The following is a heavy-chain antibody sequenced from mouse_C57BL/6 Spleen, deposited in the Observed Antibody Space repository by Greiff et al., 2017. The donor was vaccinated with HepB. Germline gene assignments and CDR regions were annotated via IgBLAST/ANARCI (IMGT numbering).Heavy chain of an antibody. CDR1: GYAFSSSW. V-gene: IGHV1-82*01. J-gene: IGHJ3*01. CDR2: IYPGDGDT. D-gene: IGHD2-5*01. Sequence: VQLQQSGPELVKPGASVKISCKASGYAFSSSWMNWVKQRPGKGLEWIGRIYPGDGDTNYNGKFKGKATLTADKSSSTAYMQLSSLTSKDSAVYFCANSNYVAWFAYWGQGTLVTVSA. CDR3: ANSNYVAWFAY.